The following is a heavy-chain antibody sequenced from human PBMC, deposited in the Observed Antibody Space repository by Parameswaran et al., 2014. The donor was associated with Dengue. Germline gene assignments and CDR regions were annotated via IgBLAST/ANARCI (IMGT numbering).Heavy chain of an antibody. CDR3: ARHRGYGWFDP. J-gene: IGHJ5*02. Sequence: WIRQPPGKGLEWIGTIYYSGSTYYNPSLKSRVSISIDTSRNQFSLKLSSVTAADTALFYCARHRGYGWFDPWGQGTLVTVSS. V-gene: IGHV4-39*01. D-gene: IGHD2-15*01. CDR2: IYYSGST.